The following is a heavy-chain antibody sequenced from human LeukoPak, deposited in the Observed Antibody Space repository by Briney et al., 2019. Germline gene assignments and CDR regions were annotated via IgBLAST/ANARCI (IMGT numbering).Heavy chain of an antibody. CDR3: ARPVYHTYYDMSNWFDP. Sequence: SETLSLTCTVSGGSISSSSYYWGWIRQPPGKGLEWIGSIYYSGSTYYNPSLKSRVTISVDTSKNQFSLKMSSVTAADTAVYYCARPVYHTYYDMSNWFDPWGQGTLVTVSS. D-gene: IGHD3-9*01. CDR1: GGSISSSSYY. J-gene: IGHJ5*02. V-gene: IGHV4-39*01. CDR2: IYYSGST.